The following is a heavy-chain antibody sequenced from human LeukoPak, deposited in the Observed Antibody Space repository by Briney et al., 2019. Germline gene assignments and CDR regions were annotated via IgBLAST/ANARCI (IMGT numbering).Heavy chain of an antibody. CDR3: AKGAVFGVVIRLYYFDY. CDR2: IYSGGST. CDR1: GFTVSSNY. V-gene: IGHV3-66*01. Sequence: PGGSLRLSCAASGFTVSSNYMSWVRQAPGKGLEWVSVIYSGGSTYYADSVKGRFTISRDNSKNTLYLQMNSLRAEDTAVYYCAKGAVFGVVIRLYYFDYWGQGTLVTVSS. D-gene: IGHD3-3*01. J-gene: IGHJ4*02.